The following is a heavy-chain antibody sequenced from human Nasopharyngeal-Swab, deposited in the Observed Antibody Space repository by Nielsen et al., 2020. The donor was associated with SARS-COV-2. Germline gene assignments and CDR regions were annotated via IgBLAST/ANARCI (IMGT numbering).Heavy chain of an antibody. Sequence: GESLKISCAASGFTFSSYGMHWVRQAPGKGLEWVAVISYDGSNKYYADPVKGRFTISRDNSKNTLYLQMNSLRAEDTAVYYCAKDHNIRGRWFDPWGQGTLVTVSS. D-gene: IGHD2/OR15-2a*01. CDR2: ISYDGSNK. V-gene: IGHV3-30*18. CDR3: AKDHNIRGRWFDP. CDR1: GFTFSSYG. J-gene: IGHJ5*02.